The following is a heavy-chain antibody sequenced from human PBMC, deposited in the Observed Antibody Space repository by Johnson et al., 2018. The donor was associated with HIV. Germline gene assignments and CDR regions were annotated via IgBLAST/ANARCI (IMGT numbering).Heavy chain of an antibody. D-gene: IGHD3-10*01. CDR1: GITVSSNY. CDR2: IYSGGSK. Sequence: VLLVESGGGLVQPGGSLRLSCAASGITVSSNYMTWVRQAPGKGLEWVSVIYSGGSKYYADSVKGRFIISRDNSKNTLYLQMNSLRAEDTAVYYCASREPYYYGYAFDIWGQGTMVTVSA. V-gene: IGHV3-66*01. CDR3: ASREPYYYGYAFDI. J-gene: IGHJ3*02.